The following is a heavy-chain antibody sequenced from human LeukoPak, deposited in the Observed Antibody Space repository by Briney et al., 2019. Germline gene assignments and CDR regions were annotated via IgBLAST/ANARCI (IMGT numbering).Heavy chain of an antibody. CDR3: ARSFLMSFGELLSGGFDV. V-gene: IGHV3-7*01. D-gene: IGHD3-10*01. J-gene: IGHJ3*01. CDR1: GFTFSGYW. CDR2: IKQDGSEN. Sequence: PGGSLRLSCAASGFTFSGYWMSWVRKAPGKGLEWVANIKQDGSENYYVDSVKGRFTISRDNAKDSLFLQMNSLRAEDTAVYFCARSFLMSFGELLSGGFDVWGQGAMVTVSS.